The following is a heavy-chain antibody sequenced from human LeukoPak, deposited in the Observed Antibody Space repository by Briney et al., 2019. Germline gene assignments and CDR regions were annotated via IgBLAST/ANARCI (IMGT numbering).Heavy chain of an antibody. J-gene: IGHJ4*02. D-gene: IGHD4-17*01. Sequence: PGGSLRLSCAASGFTFSDYYMSWIRQAPGKGLEWVSSISSSSSYIYYADSVKGRFTISRDNAKNSLYLQMNSLRAEDTAVYYCAREPSNYGDHYFDYWGQGTLVTVSS. CDR1: GFTFSDYY. CDR3: AREPSNYGDHYFDY. V-gene: IGHV3-11*06. CDR2: ISSSSSYI.